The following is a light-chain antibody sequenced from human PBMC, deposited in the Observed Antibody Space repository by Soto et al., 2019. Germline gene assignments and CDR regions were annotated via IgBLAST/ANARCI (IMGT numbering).Light chain of an antibody. CDR1: SSDVGGYNY. J-gene: IGLJ1*01. V-gene: IGLV2-14*01. CDR3: SSYTSSSILYV. Sequence: QSVLTQPASVSGSPGQSITISCTGTSSDVGGYNYVSWYQQHPGKAPKLTIYDVSNRPSGVSNRFSGSKSSNTASLTISGLQAEDEADYYCSSYTSSSILYVFGTGTKVTVL. CDR2: DVS.